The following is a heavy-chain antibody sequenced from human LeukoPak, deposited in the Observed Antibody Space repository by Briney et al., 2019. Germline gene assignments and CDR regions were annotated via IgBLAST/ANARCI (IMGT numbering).Heavy chain of an antibody. D-gene: IGHD4-23*01. CDR2: FDPEDGET. J-gene: IGHJ4*02. CDR3: ATANYGGNSEYYFDY. CDR1: GYTLTELS. V-gene: IGHV1-24*01. Sequence: GASVKVSCKVSGYTLTELSMHWVRQAPGKGLEWMGGFDPEDGETIYAQKFQGRVTMTEDTSTDTAYMELSSLRSEDTAVYYCATANYGGNSEYYFDYWGQGTLVTVSS.